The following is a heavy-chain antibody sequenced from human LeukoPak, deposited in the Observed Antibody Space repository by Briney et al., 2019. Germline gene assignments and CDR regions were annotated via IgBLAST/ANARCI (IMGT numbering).Heavy chain of an antibody. CDR2: ISGSGGST. V-gene: IGHV3-23*01. J-gene: IGHJ3*02. CDR1: GFTFSSYA. CDR3: ASLDGNYYDSSGYYHDAFDI. Sequence: GGSLRLSCAASGFTFSSYAMSWVRQAPGKGLEWVSAISGSGGSTYYADSVKGRFTISRDNSKNTLYLQMNSLRAEDTAVYYCASLDGNYYDSSGYYHDAFDIWGQGTMVTVSS. D-gene: IGHD3-22*01.